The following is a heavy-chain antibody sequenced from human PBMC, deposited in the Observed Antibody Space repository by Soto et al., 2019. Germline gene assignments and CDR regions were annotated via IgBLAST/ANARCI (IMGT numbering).Heavy chain of an antibody. CDR1: GYSFSIYW. CDR3: ARQAYCSSTSCYAYYYYYMDV. V-gene: IGHV5-51*01. J-gene: IGHJ6*03. Sequence: GESLKISCNGSGYSFSIYWIGWVRQMPGKGLEWMGIIYPGDSDTRYSPSFQGQVTISADKSISTAYLQWSSLKASDTAMYYCARQAYCSSTSCYAYYYYYMDVWGKGTTVTVSS. CDR2: IYPGDSDT. D-gene: IGHD2-2*01.